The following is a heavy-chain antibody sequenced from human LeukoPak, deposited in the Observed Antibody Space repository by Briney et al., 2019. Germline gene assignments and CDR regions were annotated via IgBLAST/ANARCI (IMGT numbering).Heavy chain of an antibody. CDR3: AKDRSWVSDFLDY. CDR1: GFTFSSYA. Sequence: PGGSLRLSCAASGFTFSSYAMSWVRQAPGEGLEWVSAISGSGGSTYYADSVKGRFTISRDNSKNTLYLQMNSLRAEDTAVYYCAKDRSWVSDFLDYWGQGTLVTVPS. D-gene: IGHD3-16*01. J-gene: IGHJ4*02. CDR2: ISGSGGST. V-gene: IGHV3-23*01.